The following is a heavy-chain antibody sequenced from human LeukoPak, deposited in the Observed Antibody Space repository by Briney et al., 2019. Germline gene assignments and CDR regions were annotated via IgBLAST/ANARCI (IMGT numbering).Heavy chain of an antibody. CDR1: GGSISSSNW. J-gene: IGHJ5*02. D-gene: IGHD6-6*01. Sequence: PSGTLSLTCAVSGGSISSSNWWSWVRPPPGKGLEWIGEIYHSGSTNYNPSLKSRVTISVDKSKNQFSLKLSSVTAADTAVYYCARESSSLSNWFDPWGQGTLVTVSS. CDR3: ARESSSLSNWFDP. CDR2: IYHSGST. V-gene: IGHV4-4*02.